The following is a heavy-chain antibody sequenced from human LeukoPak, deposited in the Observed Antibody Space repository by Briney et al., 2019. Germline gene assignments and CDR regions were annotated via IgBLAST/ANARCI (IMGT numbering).Heavy chain of an antibody. CDR3: TKARVRQRESPDGVADAFDI. V-gene: IGHV3-15*01. Sequence: GGSLRLSCAASGFTFTNAWMNWVRQAPGKGLEWVGRIKSKTDGGTTDYAAPVKGRFTISRDDLKNTLYLQMNSLKTEDTAVYYCTKARVRQRESPDGVADAFDIWGQGTMVTVSS. CDR1: GFTFTNAW. CDR2: IKSKTDGGTT. D-gene: IGHD3-10*01. J-gene: IGHJ3*02.